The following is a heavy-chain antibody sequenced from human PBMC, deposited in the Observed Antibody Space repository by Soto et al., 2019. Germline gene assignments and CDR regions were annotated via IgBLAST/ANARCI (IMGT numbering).Heavy chain of an antibody. Sequence: VGSLRLSCAASYFDFSSYGIHWVRQAPGKGLEWVAASSYDGRETFYADSAKGRFTVSKEMSKNTAFLQMNALRHEDTAVYFCARDSGWPILNFDNWGQGTPVTVSS. J-gene: IGHJ4*02. V-gene: IGHV3-30*03. CDR1: YFDFSSYG. D-gene: IGHD3-10*01. CDR3: ARDSGWPILNFDN. CDR2: SSYDGRET.